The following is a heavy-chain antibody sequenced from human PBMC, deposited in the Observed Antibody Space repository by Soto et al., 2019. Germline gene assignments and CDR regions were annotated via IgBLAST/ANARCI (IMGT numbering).Heavy chain of an antibody. V-gene: IGHV1-69*13. CDR1: GGTFSNKYA. CDR2: IMPSFGTR. D-gene: IGHD3-10*02. CDR3: ATSPGFGGYYVV. Sequence: SVKVSCKASGGTFSNKYAISWVRQAPGQGLEWMGGIMPSFGTRNYAQRFQDRVTLTADASMSTAHMELTSLTSQDTAVYYCATSPGFGGYYVVWGQGTLVTV. J-gene: IGHJ4*02.